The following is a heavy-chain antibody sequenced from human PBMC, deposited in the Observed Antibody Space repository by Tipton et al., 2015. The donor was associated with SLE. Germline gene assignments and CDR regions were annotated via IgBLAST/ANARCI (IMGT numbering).Heavy chain of an antibody. D-gene: IGHD3-9*01. Sequence: TLSLTCTVSGGSISSTDYYWSWIRLPAGKGLEWIGRIYTSGSTNYNPSLKSRVTMSVDTYKNQLSLRLNSVTAADTAVYYCARRNYDVLTGYYDAFDIWGQGTRVTVSS. CDR3: ARRNYDVLTGYYDAFDI. V-gene: IGHV4-61*02. J-gene: IGHJ3*02. CDR2: IYTSGST. CDR1: GGSISSTDYY.